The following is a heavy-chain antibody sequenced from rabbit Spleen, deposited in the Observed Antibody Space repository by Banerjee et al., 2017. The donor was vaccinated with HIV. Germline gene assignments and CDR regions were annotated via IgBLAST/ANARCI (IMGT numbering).Heavy chain of an antibody. Sequence: QEQLKETGGGLVQPGGSLTLSCKVSGMDLSNIAMSWVRQAPGKGLEWIGDIYPGFGVTNCANSVKGRFTISSDNAQKTVDLQMNSLTAADAATYFCARNYNFAWDLWGQGTLVTVS. CDR3: ARNYNFAWDL. J-gene: IGHJ4*01. D-gene: IGHD2-1*01. V-gene: IGHV1S47*01. CDR1: GMDLSNIA. CDR2: IYPGFGVT.